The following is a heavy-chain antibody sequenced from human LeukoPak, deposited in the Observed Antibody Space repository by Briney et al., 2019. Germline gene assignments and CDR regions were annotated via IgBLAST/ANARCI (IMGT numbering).Heavy chain of an antibody. CDR2: IGGSVPTT. CDR1: GFTFSSYA. CDR3: AKDAFSSGSPFYMDV. V-gene: IGHV3-23*01. Sequence: PGGSLILSCAASGFTFSSYAMRWVRQTPDKGLEWVSCIGGSVPTTFYADSVKGRFTISRDNSKNTLYLQMNSLRVEDTAVYYCAKDAFSSGSPFYMDVWGKGTTVTVSS. D-gene: IGHD1-26*01. J-gene: IGHJ6*03.